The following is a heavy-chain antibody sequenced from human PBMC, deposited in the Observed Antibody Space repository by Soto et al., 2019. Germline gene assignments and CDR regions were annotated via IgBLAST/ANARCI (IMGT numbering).Heavy chain of an antibody. CDR3: ARTMATTLGHAFDS. CDR2: IIPIFGTA. Sequence: QVQLVQSGAEVKKPGSSVKVSCKASGGTFSSYAISWVRQAPGQGLEWMGGIIPIFGTANYAQKFQGRVTITADESTSTAYTELSSLRSEDTAVYYCARTMATTLGHAFDSWGQGTMVTVSS. CDR1: GGTFSSYA. D-gene: IGHD5-12*01. V-gene: IGHV1-69*01. J-gene: IGHJ3*02.